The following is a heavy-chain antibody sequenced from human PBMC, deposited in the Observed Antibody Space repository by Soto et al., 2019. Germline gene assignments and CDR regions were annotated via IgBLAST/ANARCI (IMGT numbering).Heavy chain of an antibody. J-gene: IGHJ4*02. Sequence: GGSLRLSCVGSGFTFSNYWMHWVRQAPGKGLEWVSRVKSDGSSTSYADSVKGRFTISRDNAKNTLYLQLNSLRAEDSAVYYFARALGYGDPGDYWGQGTLVTVSS. CDR1: GFTFSNYW. CDR2: VKSDGSST. CDR3: ARALGYGDPGDY. D-gene: IGHD4-17*01. V-gene: IGHV3-74*01.